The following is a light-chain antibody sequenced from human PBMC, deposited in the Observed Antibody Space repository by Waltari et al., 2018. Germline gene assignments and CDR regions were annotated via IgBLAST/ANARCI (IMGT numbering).Light chain of an antibody. J-gene: IGKJ3*01. Sequence: DIVMTQSPDSLAVSLGERAPINCKSSQSVFYNSNNTDYLAWYQHKPGQPPKLLISWASTRESGVPDRFRGSGSGTDFTRTISSLQAEDVAVYYCQQHYDTPLTFGPGTKVDVK. CDR1: QSVFYNSNNTDY. CDR3: QQHYDTPLT. V-gene: IGKV4-1*01. CDR2: WAS.